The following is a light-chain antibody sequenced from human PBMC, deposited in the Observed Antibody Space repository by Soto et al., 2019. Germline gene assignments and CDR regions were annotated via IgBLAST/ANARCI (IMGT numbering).Light chain of an antibody. CDR1: QSVSSN. J-gene: IGKJ1*01. CDR2: GAS. Sequence: EIVMTQSPATLSVSPGERATLSCRASQSVSSNLAWYQQKPGQAPSLLIYGASTRATGIPARFSGSGSGTDLTLTIGSLQSEDFAVYYCQQYNNWPRTFGQGTKVEIK. CDR3: QQYNNWPRT. V-gene: IGKV3-15*01.